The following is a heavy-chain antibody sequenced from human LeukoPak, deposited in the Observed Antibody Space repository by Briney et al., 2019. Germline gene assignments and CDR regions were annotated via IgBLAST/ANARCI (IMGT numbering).Heavy chain of an antibody. Sequence: ASVEVSCKASGYTFTGYYMHWVRQAPGQGLEWMGRINPNSGGTNYAQKFQGRVTMTRDTSISTAYMELSRLRSDDTAVYYCARDRIQLWEYYYYYYYMDVWGKGTTVTVSS. J-gene: IGHJ6*03. CDR1: GYTFTGYY. CDR2: INPNSGGT. D-gene: IGHD5-18*01. CDR3: ARDRIQLWEYYYYYYYMDV. V-gene: IGHV1-2*06.